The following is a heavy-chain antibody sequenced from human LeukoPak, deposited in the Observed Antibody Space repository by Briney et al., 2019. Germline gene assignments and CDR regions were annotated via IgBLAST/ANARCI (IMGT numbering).Heavy chain of an antibody. CDR3: STDNLDYDYVWGTYREVNYFDY. V-gene: IGHV3-15*01. CDR1: GFIFSTAW. CDR2: IKSKTDGGTT. D-gene: IGHD3-16*02. J-gene: IGHJ4*02. Sequence: GGSLRLSCAGSGFIFSTAWMSWVRQAPGKGLEWVGRIKSKTDGGTTDYAAPVKGRFTISRDDSKNTVYLQMNNLKNEDTGVYYCSTDNLDYDYVWGTYREVNYFDYWGQGTLVTVSS.